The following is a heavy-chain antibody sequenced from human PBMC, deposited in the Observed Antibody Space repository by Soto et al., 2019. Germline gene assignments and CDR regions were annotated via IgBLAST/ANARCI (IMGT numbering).Heavy chain of an antibody. J-gene: IGHJ6*02. CDR1: GFTFSSFG. CDR3: AKDTSKYSNNWPAYYGLDV. CDR2: ISFDGSNK. V-gene: IGHV3-30*18. Sequence: QVQLVESGGGVVQPGRSLRLSCAASGFTFSSFGMHWVRQAPGKGLEWVAVISFDGSNKYYADSVKGRFTISRDNSKTTLSLQMNSLTAEDTAVYYCAKDTSKYSNNWPAYYGLDVWGQGTTVTVSS. D-gene: IGHD1-1*01.